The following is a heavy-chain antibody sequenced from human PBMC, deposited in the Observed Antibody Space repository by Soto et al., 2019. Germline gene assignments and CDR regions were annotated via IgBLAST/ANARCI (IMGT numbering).Heavy chain of an antibody. D-gene: IGHD3-16*01. CDR3: ARDPQITVAYYYMDV. CDR2: IKQDGSEK. CDR1: GFTFSSYW. Sequence: EVQLVESGGGLVQPGGSLRLSCAASGFTFSSYWMSWVRQAPGKGLEWVANIKQDGSEKYYVDSVKGRFTISRDNAKNSLYLQMNSLRAEDTAVYYCARDPQITVAYYYMDVWGKGTTVTVSS. J-gene: IGHJ6*03. V-gene: IGHV3-7*01.